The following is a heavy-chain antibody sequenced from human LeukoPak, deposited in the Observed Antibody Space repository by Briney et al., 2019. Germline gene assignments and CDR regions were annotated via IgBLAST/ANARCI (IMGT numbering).Heavy chain of an antibody. CDR2: IYTSGST. Sequence: ETLSLTCTVSGGSISSYYWSWIRQPAGKGLGWIGRIYTSGSTNYNPSLKSRVTMSVDTSKNQFSLKLSSVTAADTAVYYCARDRSSWYYFDYWGQGTLVTVSS. CDR1: GGSISSYY. V-gene: IGHV4-4*07. J-gene: IGHJ4*02. D-gene: IGHD6-13*01. CDR3: ARDRSSWYYFDY.